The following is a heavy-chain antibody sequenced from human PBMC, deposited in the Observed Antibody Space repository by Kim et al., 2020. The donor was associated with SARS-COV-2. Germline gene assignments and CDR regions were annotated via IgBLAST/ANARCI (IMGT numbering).Heavy chain of an antibody. CDR1: GFTFSSYG. J-gene: IGHJ6*01. CDR2: ISYDGSNK. Sequence: GGSLRLSSAASGFTFSSYGMHWVRQAPGKGLEWVAVISYDGSNKYYADSVKGRFTISRDNSKNTLYLQMNSLRAEDTAVYYCAKGPIQLWNPYYYYDMDV. D-gene: IGHD5-18*01. V-gene: IGHV3-30*18. CDR3: AKGPIQLWNPYYYYDMDV.